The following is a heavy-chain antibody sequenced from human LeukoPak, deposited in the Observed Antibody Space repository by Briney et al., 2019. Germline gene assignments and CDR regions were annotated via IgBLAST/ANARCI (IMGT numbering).Heavy chain of an antibody. CDR1: GFTFSSYG. CDR3: AREVGAVAGGFDY. CDR2: ISYDGSNK. V-gene: IGHV3-30*03. D-gene: IGHD6-19*01. Sequence: GGSLRLSCAASGFTFSSYGMHWVRQAPGKGLEWVAVISYDGSNKYYADSVKGRFTISRDNSKNTLYLQMNSLRAEDTAVYYCAREVGAVAGGFDYWGQGTLVTVSS. J-gene: IGHJ4*02.